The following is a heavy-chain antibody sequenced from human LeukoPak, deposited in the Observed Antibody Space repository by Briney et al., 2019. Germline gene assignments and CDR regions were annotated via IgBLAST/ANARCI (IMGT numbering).Heavy chain of an antibody. CDR2: ISTGTYI. CDR1: GFTFSRFE. CDR3: ARGRGVVISAFDI. D-gene: IGHD3-22*01. V-gene: IGHV3-48*03. Sequence: GGSLRLSCVASGFTFSRFEMNWVRQAPGKGLEWILHISTGTYIAYTHSVKGRFTISRDNAKNSLYLQMNSLRAEDTAVYYCARGRGVVISAFDIWGQGTMVTVSS. J-gene: IGHJ3*02.